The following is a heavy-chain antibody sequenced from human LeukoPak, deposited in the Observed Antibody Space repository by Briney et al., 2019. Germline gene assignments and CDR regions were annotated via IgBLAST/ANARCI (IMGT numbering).Heavy chain of an antibody. CDR1: GFTFDDYA. CDR3: AKVGYYDSSGYLDY. D-gene: IGHD3-22*01. Sequence: PGRSLRLSRAASGFTFDDYAMHWVRQAPGKGLEWVSGISWNSGSIGYADSVKGRFTISRDNAKNSLHLQMNSLRAEDTALYYCAKVGYYDSSGYLDYWGQGTLVTVSS. J-gene: IGHJ4*02. CDR2: ISWNSGSI. V-gene: IGHV3-9*01.